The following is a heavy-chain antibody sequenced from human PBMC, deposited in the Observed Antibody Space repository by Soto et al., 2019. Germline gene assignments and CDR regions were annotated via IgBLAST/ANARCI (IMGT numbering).Heavy chain of an antibody. CDR1: GFTFSSCV. V-gene: IGHV3-23*01. CDR2: ITDSGTGT. Sequence: EVHLLESGGGLVHPGESLRLSCGASGFTFSSCVMTWVRQAPGKGLEWVSCITDSGTGTYYDDSVKGRFTISRDNSKNTMYLQMNKLRAEDTGVYYCAKGLINGRWYAEDWGKGTLVTVSS. CDR3: AKGLINGRWYAED. J-gene: IGHJ4*02. D-gene: IGHD6-13*01.